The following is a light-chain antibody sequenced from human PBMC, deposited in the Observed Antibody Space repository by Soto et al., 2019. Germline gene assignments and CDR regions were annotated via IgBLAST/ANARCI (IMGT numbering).Light chain of an antibody. V-gene: IGKV1-9*01. Sequence: DIQLTQSPSFLSASVGDRVTITCRASQGINRYLAWYQQKPGKAPKLLIYATSTLYTEVPSRFSGSGSGTEFSLTISSLQPDDFATYYCQQLKTYPLTFGGGTKVEI. CDR2: ATS. CDR1: QGINRY. J-gene: IGKJ4*01. CDR3: QQLKTYPLT.